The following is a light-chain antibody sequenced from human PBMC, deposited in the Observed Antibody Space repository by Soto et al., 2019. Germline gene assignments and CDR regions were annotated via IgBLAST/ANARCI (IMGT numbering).Light chain of an antibody. CDR1: SSDVGGYNY. J-gene: IGLJ3*02. CDR3: SSYTTSGTPV. V-gene: IGLV2-14*01. CDR2: EVS. Sequence: QSALTQPASVSGSPGQSITISCTETSSDVGGYNYLSWYQQHPGKAPRVMIYEVSNRPSGVSNRFSGSKSGNTASLTIFGLQAEDEADYFCSSYTTSGTPVFGGGTKLTVL.